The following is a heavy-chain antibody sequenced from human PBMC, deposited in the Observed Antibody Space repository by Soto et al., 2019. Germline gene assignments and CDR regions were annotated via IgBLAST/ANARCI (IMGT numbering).Heavy chain of an antibody. V-gene: IGHV3-15*01. CDR3: TTSSYGSGSYSYYGMDV. D-gene: IGHD3-10*01. CDR2: IKSKTDGGTT. Sequence: PGGSLRLSCAASGFTFSSYAMSWVRQAPGKGLEWVGRIKSKTDGGTTDYAAPVKGRFTISRDDSKNTLYLQMNSLKTEDTAVYYCTTSSYGSGSYSYYGMDVWGQGTTVTVSS. J-gene: IGHJ6*02. CDR1: GFTFSSYA.